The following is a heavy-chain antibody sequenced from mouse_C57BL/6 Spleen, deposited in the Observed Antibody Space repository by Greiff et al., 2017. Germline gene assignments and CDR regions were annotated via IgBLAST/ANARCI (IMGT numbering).Heavy chain of an antibody. V-gene: IGHV5-6*01. J-gene: IGHJ4*01. CDR2: ISSGGSYT. Sequence: EVKLQESGGDLVKPGGSLKLSCAASGFTFSSYGMSWVRQTPDKRLEWVATISSGGSYTYYPDSVKGRFTISRDNAKNTLYLQMSSLKSEDTAMYYCARHQTAQATAMDYWGQGTSVTVSS. D-gene: IGHD3-2*02. CDR3: ARHQTAQATAMDY. CDR1: GFTFSSYG.